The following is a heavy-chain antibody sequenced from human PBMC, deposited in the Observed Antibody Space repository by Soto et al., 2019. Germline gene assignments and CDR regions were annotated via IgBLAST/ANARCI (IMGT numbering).Heavy chain of an antibody. CDR1: GFTFSSYW. Sequence: GGSLRLSCAASGFTFSSYWMSWVRQAPGKGLEWVANIKQDGSEKYYVDSVKGRFTISRDNAKNSLYLQMNSLRAEDTAVYYCARVGWVYGGNWFDPWGQGTLVTVSS. V-gene: IGHV3-7*04. J-gene: IGHJ5*02. CDR2: IKQDGSEK. D-gene: IGHD4-17*01. CDR3: ARVGWVYGGNWFDP.